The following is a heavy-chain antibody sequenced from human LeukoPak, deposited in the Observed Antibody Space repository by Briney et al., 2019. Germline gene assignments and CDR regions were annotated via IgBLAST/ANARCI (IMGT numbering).Heavy chain of an antibody. Sequence: ASVKLSFKASGYTFTGYYMHWVRQAPGQGLEWMGWINPNSGGTNYAQKFQGRVTMTRETSISTAYMELSRLRSDDTAVYYCARADDVDTSNLNWGQGTLVTVSS. J-gene: IGHJ4*02. D-gene: IGHD5-18*01. CDR2: INPNSGGT. CDR1: GYTFTGYY. V-gene: IGHV1-2*02. CDR3: ARADDVDTSNLN.